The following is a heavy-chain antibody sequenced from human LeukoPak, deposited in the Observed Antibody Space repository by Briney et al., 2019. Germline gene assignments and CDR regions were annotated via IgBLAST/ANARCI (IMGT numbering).Heavy chain of an antibody. J-gene: IGHJ4*02. V-gene: IGHV3-30*02. CDR2: IRHDGSNK. Sequence: GGSLRLSCAASGFPFRTYGMQWARQAPGKGLEWVAFIRHDGSNKFYADSVKGRFTISIDNSKKMLYVQMNSLRAEDTAVYYCVLGTDYFDYWGQGTLVTVSS. CDR1: GFPFRTYG. CDR3: VLGTDYFDY.